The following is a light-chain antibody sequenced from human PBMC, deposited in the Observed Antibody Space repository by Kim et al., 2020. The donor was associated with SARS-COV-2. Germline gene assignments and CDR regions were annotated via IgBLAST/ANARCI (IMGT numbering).Light chain of an antibody. CDR3: QVWDSSSDQYV. Sequence: SYELTQPPSVSVAPGKTATTTCGGDNIGRKTVHWHQHKPGQAPVLVIYSDSDRPSGIPERFSGSNSGDTATLTISRVEAGDEADYYCQVWDSSSDQYVFGGGTKVTVL. CDR1: NIGRKT. V-gene: IGLV3-21*01. J-gene: IGLJ1*01. CDR2: SDS.